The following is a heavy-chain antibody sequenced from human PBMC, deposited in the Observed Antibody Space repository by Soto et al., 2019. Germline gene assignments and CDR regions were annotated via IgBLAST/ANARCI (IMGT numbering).Heavy chain of an antibody. CDR1: GYTFTSYG. V-gene: IGHV1-18*04. J-gene: IGHJ5*02. CDR2: ISAYNGNT. Sequence: ASVKVSCKASGYTFTSYGISWVRQAPGQGREWMGWISAYNGNTNYAQKLQGRVTMTTDTSTSTAYMELRSLRSDDTAVYYCARPVNYDSSGYYWFDPWGQGTLVTVSS. D-gene: IGHD3-22*01. CDR3: ARPVNYDSSGYYWFDP.